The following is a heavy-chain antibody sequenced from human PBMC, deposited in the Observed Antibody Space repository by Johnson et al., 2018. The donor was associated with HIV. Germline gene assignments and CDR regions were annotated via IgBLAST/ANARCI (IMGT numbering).Heavy chain of an antibody. V-gene: IGHV3-66*01. Sequence: EVQLVESGGGLVQPGGSLRLSCAASGFTVSSNYMSWVRQAPGKGLEWVSVIYSGGSTYYPDSVKGRFTISRDNSKDTLFLHMNSLRAEDTAVYYCARDRPYFYGDYSAFDIWGQGTMVTVSS. D-gene: IGHD4-17*01. CDR3: ARDRPYFYGDYSAFDI. J-gene: IGHJ3*02. CDR1: GFTVSSNY. CDR2: IYSGGST.